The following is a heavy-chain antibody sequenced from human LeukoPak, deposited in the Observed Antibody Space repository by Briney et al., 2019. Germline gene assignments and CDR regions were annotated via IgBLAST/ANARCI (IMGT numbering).Heavy chain of an antibody. D-gene: IGHD3-10*01. V-gene: IGHV5-51*01. J-gene: IGHJ5*02. CDR1: GYSFTSYW. CDR3: ARQMVRGVIITYNWFDP. Sequence: GESLKISCKGSGYSFTSYWIGWVRQMPGKGLEWMGIIYPGDSDTRYSPSFQGQVTISADKSISTAYLQWSSLKASDTAMYYCARQMVRGVIITYNWFDPWGQGTLVTVSS. CDR2: IYPGDSDT.